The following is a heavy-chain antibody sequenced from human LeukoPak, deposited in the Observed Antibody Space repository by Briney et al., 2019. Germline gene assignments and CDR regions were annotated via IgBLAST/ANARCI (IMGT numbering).Heavy chain of an antibody. D-gene: IGHD3-3*01. Sequence: SVKVSCKASGGTFSSYAISWVRQAPGQGLEWMGGIIPILGTANYAQKFQGRVTITADESTSTAYMELSSLRSEDTAVYYCAGGYDFWSGSPYYYYYMDVWGKGTTVTVSS. J-gene: IGHJ6*03. CDR2: IIPILGTA. V-gene: IGHV1-69*01. CDR1: GGTFSSYA. CDR3: AGGYDFWSGSPYYYYYMDV.